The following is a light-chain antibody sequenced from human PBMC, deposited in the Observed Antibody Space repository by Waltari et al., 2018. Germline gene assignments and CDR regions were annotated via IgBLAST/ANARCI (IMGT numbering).Light chain of an antibody. CDR3: ATWDDSLSGVV. CDR2: KNS. J-gene: IGLJ2*01. CDR1: SYNIGNNH. V-gene: IGLV1-47*01. Sequence: QSVLTQSPSMSETPGQRVIISCSGSSYNIGNNHVYWYQHFPGMAPKLVMFKNSQRPPGVPDRFAGSSYGTSASLAISGLRSEDEADYYCATWDDSLSGVVFGGGTRLTVL.